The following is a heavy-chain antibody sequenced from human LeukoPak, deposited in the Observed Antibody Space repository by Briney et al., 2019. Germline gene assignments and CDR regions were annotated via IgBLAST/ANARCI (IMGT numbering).Heavy chain of an antibody. J-gene: IGHJ4*02. CDR2: IKQDGSEK. D-gene: IGHD4-17*01. CDR1: GFTFSSYW. V-gene: IGHV3-7*01. CDR3: AKDSPDYGDYVLAY. Sequence: GGSLRLSCAASGFTFSSYWMSWVRQAPGKGLEWVANIKQDGSEKYYVDSVKGRFTISRDNAKNSLYLQMSSLRAEDTAAYYCAKDSPDYGDYVLAYWGQGTLVTVSS.